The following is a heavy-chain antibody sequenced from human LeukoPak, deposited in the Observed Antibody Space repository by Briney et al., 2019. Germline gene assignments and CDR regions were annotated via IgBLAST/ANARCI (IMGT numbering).Heavy chain of an antibody. CDR2: MNPNSGNT. CDR1: GYTFTSYG. J-gene: IGHJ6*02. D-gene: IGHD6-13*01. CDR3: ARVIYSSSWYDYYYGMDV. V-gene: IGHV1-8*02. Sequence: ASVKVSCKASGYTFTSYGISWVRQATGQGLEWMGWMNPNSGNTGYAQKFQGRVTMTRNTSISTAYMELSSLRSEDTAVYYCARVIYSSSWYDYYYGMDVWGQGTTVTVSS.